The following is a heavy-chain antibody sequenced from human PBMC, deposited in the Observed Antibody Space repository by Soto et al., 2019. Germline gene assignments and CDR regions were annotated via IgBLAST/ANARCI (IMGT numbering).Heavy chain of an antibody. J-gene: IGHJ6*02. CDR3: ERVEGQQLTYYYYGMDF. V-gene: IGHV4-31*03. D-gene: IGHD6-13*01. Sequence: PSETLSLTCTVSGGSISSGCYYWSWIRQHPGKGLEWIGYIYYIGSTYYNPSLKSRVTISVDTSKNQFSLKLSSVTAADTAVYYCERVEGQQLTYYYYGMDFGGQGTKVNVSS. CDR1: GGSISSGCYY. CDR2: IYYIGST.